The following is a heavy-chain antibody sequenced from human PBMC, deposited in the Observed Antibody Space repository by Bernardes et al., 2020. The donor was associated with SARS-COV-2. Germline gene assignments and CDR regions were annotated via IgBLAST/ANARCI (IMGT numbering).Heavy chain of an antibody. CDR3: ARGYGGNYYYGMDV. J-gene: IGHJ6*02. V-gene: IGHV3-30-3*01. Sequence: GGALRPSCAASGFTLSTYAIHRGRPAPGKGLEGGALISYDGSNKYHADSVKGRFTISRDNSKNTLYLQMNSLRAEDTAVYYCARGYGGNYYYGMDVWGQGTTVTVSS. D-gene: IGHD4-17*01. CDR1: GFTLSTYA. CDR2: ISYDGSNK.